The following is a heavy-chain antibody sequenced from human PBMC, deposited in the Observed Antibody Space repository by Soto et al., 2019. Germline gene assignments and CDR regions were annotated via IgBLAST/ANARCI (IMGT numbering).Heavy chain of an antibody. CDR2: TYYRSKWYN. J-gene: IGHJ6*02. V-gene: IGHV6-1*01. Sequence: SQTLSLTCAISGGSVSSNSAAWNWIRQSPSRGLEWLGRTYYRSKWYNDYAVSVKSRITINPDTSKNQFSLQLNSVTPEDTAVYYCARDHSSWFTERGYYYYGMDVWGQGTTVTVSS. D-gene: IGHD6-13*01. CDR1: GGSVSSNSAA. CDR3: ARDHSSWFTERGYYYYGMDV.